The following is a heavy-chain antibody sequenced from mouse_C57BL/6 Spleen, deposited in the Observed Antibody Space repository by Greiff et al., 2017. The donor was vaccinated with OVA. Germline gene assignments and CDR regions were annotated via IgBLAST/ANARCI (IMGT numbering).Heavy chain of an antibody. D-gene: IGHD1-1*01. CDR1: GYTFTSYG. V-gene: IGHV1-81*01. Sequence: QVHVKQSGAELARPGASVKLSCKASGYTFTSYGISWVKQRTGQGLEWIGAIYPRSGNTYYNEKFKGKATLTADKSSSTAYMELRSLTSEDSAVYFCARIPPTNYYGSSYYFDYWGQGTTLTVSS. CDR2: IYPRSGNT. CDR3: ARIPPTNYYGSSYYFDY. J-gene: IGHJ2*01.